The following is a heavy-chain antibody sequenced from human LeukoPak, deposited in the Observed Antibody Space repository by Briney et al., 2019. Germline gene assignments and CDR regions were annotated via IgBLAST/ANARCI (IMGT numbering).Heavy chain of an antibody. CDR1: GFTFDDYG. D-gene: IGHD6-6*01. CDR3: ARHLSIAAPPPYFDY. CDR2: INWNGGST. J-gene: IGHJ4*02. Sequence: PGGSLRLSCAASGFTFDDYGLSWVRQAPGKGLEWVSTINWNGGSTGYADSVKGRFTISRDNAKNSLYLQMNSLRAEDTAVYYCARHLSIAAPPPYFDYWGQGTLVTVSP. V-gene: IGHV3-20*04.